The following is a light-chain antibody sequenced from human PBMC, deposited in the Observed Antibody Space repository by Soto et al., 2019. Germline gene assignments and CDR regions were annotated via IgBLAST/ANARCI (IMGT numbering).Light chain of an antibody. V-gene: IGKV3-20*01. CDR2: GAS. CDR1: QSVSSSY. CDR3: QQYGSSPPWT. J-gene: IGKJ1*01. Sequence: EIVLTQSPGTLSLSPGERATLSCRASQSVSSSYLAWYQQKPGQAPRLLIYGASSRATGSPGRFSGSGSGTDFTLTISRLEPEDFAVYYCQQYGSSPPWTFGQGTKVEIK.